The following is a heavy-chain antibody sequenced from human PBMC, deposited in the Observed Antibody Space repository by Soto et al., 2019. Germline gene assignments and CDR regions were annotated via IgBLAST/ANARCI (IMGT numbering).Heavy chain of an antibody. CDR2: IWYDGSNK. CDR1: GFTFSSYG. D-gene: IGHD6-13*01. Sequence: PGGSLRLSCAAPGFTFSSYGMHWLRQAPGKGLEWVAVIWYDGSNKYYSDSVKGRFTISRDNSKNTLYLPMNSLSDEGTAVYCSVRDGGRADCWLWALDIWGQGTMVSV. CDR3: VRDGGRADCWLWALDI. J-gene: IGHJ3*02. V-gene: IGHV3-33*01.